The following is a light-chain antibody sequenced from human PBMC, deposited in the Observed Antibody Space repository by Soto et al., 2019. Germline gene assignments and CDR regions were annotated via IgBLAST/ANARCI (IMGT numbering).Light chain of an antibody. Sequence: DIVMTQSPDSLAVSLGERATINCKSSQSVLYSSNNKNYLAWYQQKPGQPPKLLIYWASTRESGVPDRSSGSGAWTDFTLTISSLQAEDAAVYYCQQYFRPWTFGQGNMVDIK. CDR2: WAS. CDR1: QSVLYSSNNKNY. V-gene: IGKV4-1*01. J-gene: IGKJ1*01. CDR3: QQYFRPWT.